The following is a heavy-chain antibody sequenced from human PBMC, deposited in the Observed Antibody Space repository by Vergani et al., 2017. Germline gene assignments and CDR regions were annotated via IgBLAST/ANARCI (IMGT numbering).Heavy chain of an antibody. CDR1: GFKFSDHY. CDR3: AKNPGISTTRHYYAMDV. J-gene: IGHJ6*02. V-gene: IGHV3-11*04. CDR2: ISPGGSTV. D-gene: IGHD1-1*01. Sequence: LEESGGGSVKPGGSLRLSCAASGFKFSDHYMSWIRQAPGKGLDWVSHISPGGSTVSYTDSVTGRFTVSRDNNNNSLTLDMKTLRVEDPAVYYCAKNPGISTTRHYYAMDVWGQGTTVTVSS.